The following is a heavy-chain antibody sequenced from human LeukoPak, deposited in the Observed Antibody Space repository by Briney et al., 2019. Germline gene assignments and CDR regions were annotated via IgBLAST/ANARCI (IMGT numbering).Heavy chain of an antibody. CDR2: INHSGST. CDR1: GLTFRNYW. J-gene: IGHJ5*02. CDR3: ARESAKYSNYRCFDP. Sequence: GSLRLSCAASGLTFRNYWMSWVRQPPGKGLEWIGEINHSGSTNYNPSLKSRVTIPVDTSKNQFSLKLSSVTAADTAVYYCARESAKYSNYRCFDPWGQGTLVTVSS. D-gene: IGHD4-11*01. V-gene: IGHV4-34*01.